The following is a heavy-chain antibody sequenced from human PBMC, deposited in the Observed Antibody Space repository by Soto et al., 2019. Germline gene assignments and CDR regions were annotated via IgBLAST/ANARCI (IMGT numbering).Heavy chain of an antibody. CDR3: ARDIVATIGGFDY. Sequence: EVQLVESGGGLVQPGGSLRLSCAASGFTFSSYWMSWVRQAPGKGLEGLANIKVDGSEKYYVDSVKGRFTISRDNAKNSLYLQMISLRVEDTAVYYCARDIVATIGGFDYWGLGALVIVSS. J-gene: IGHJ4*02. CDR2: IKVDGSEK. CDR1: GFTFSSYW. V-gene: IGHV3-7*01. D-gene: IGHD5-12*01.